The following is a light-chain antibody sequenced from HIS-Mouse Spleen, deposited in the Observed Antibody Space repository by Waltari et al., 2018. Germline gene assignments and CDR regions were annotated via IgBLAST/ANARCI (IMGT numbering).Light chain of an antibody. V-gene: IGLV3-10*01. CDR1: ALPKKY. CDR2: EDS. Sequence: SYELTQPPSVSVSPGQTARITCSGDALPKKYAYWYQQKSGQAPGLVSYEDSKRPSGLPEGFSGSRSGTMATLTISGAQVEDEADYYCYSTDSSGNHRVFGGGTKLTVL. J-gene: IGLJ2*01. CDR3: YSTDSSGNHRV.